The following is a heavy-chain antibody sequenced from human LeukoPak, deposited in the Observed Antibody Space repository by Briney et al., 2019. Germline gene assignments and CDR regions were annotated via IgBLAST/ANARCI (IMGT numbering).Heavy chain of an antibody. CDR3: ARVISREYYFDY. J-gene: IGHJ4*02. CDR1: GGSISSGGYY. CDR2: IYHSGST. V-gene: IGHV4-31*03. D-gene: IGHD3-10*01. Sequence: SETLSLTCTVSGGSISSGGYYWSWIRQHPGKGREWTGYIYHSGSTYYNPSLKSRVTISVDTSKNQFSLKLSSVTAADTAVYYCARVISREYYFDYWGQETLVTVSS.